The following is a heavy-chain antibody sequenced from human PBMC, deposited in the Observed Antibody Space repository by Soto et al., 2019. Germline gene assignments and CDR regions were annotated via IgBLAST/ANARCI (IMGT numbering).Heavy chain of an antibody. V-gene: IGHV3-23*01. CDR3: AKELRGGRWYFDL. Sequence: EVQLLESGGTLVQPGGSLRLSCEGSGFTFGDFAMSWVRQAPGKGLEYIATVSTTGNPYYTDSVKGRFTVSRDNSKSTAYLQMDSLRAEDTAVYFCAKELRGGRWYFDLWGRGTQVTVSS. CDR1: GFTFGDFA. J-gene: IGHJ2*01. CDR2: VSTTGNP. D-gene: IGHD3-10*01.